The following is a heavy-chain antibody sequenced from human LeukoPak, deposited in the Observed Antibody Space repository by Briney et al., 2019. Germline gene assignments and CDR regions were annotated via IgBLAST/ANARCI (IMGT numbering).Heavy chain of an antibody. J-gene: IGHJ4*02. Sequence: SQTLSLTCTVSGGSISSGGYYWSWIRQPPGKGLEWIGYIYHSGSTYYNPSLKSRVTISVDRSKNQFSLKLSSVTAADTAVYYCARLKPGDIVVVPAAFDYWGQGTLVTASS. V-gene: IGHV4-30-2*01. CDR1: GGSISSGGYY. CDR3: ARLKPGDIVVVPAAFDY. D-gene: IGHD2-2*01. CDR2: IYHSGST.